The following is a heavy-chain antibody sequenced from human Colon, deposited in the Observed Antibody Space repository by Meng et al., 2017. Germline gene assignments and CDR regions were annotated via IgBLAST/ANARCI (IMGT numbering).Heavy chain of an antibody. Sequence: GESLRLSCAASGFTFSDSYMNWIRQAPGKGLEWVSYSHGNTVYYADSVKGRFTISRDNAKNSLYLQMNSLRAGDTAVYYCARGWLANWGQGTLVTVSS. D-gene: IGHD6-19*01. CDR2: SHGNTV. CDR3: ARGWLAN. CDR1: GFTFSDSY. V-gene: IGHV3-11*01. J-gene: IGHJ4*02.